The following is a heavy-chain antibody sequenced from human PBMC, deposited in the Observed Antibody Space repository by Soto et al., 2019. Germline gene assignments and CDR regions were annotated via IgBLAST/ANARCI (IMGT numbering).Heavy chain of an antibody. V-gene: IGHV3-33*01. CDR3: ARDGDVNTGFGKDY. Sequence: QVQLVESGGGVVQPGRSLRLSCAASGFTFSSYGMHWVRQAPGKGLEWVAFIWHDGGNKFYAESVKGRFTISRDNSKNTLYLQMTSLSAEEPAMFYCARDGDVNTGFGKDYWGQGTLVTVSS. D-gene: IGHD3-16*01. CDR2: IWHDGGNK. J-gene: IGHJ4*02. CDR1: GFTFSSYG.